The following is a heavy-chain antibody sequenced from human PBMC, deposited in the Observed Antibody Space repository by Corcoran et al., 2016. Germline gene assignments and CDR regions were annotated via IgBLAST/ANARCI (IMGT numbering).Heavy chain of an antibody. Sequence: EVQLVESGGGLVKPGGSLRLSCAASGFTFSNAWMNWVRQAPGKGLEWVGRIKSKTDGGTTDYAAPVKGRFTISRDDSKNTLYLQMNSLQTEDTAVYYGTTDHKKSYPPSYWGQGTLVTVSA. J-gene: IGHJ4*02. CDR3: TTDHKKSYPPSY. CDR1: GFTFSNAW. V-gene: IGHV3-15*07. CDR2: IKSKTDGGTT. D-gene: IGHD1-26*01.